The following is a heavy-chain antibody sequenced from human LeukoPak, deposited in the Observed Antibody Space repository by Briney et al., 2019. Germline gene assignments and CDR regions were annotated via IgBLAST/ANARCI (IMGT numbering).Heavy chain of an antibody. J-gene: IGHJ4*02. CDR2: ISYDGSNK. CDR3: AKEVPQLVEYYFDY. CDR1: GFTVSSNY. Sequence: PGGSLRLSCAASGFTVSSNYMSWVRQAPGKGLEWVAVISYDGSNKYYADSVKGRFTISRDNSKNTLYLQMNSLRAEDTAVYYCAKEVPQLVEYYFDYWGQGTLVTVSS. D-gene: IGHD6-13*01. V-gene: IGHV3-30*18.